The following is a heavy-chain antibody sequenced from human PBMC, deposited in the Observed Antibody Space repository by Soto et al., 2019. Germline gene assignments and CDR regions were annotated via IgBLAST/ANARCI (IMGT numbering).Heavy chain of an antibody. J-gene: IGHJ1*01. CDR2: IYWDDDK. CDR3: AHAVGGGNSAYLQS. V-gene: IGHV2-5*02. Sequence: QITLKESGPTLVKPTQTLTLTCTFSGFSLSSSGVGVGWIRQAPGKALEWLVVIYWDDDKRYSPSLESRLTITKDTSKNQVVLTMTNMDPVDTATYYCAHAVGGGNSAYLQSWGQGTLVTVSS. D-gene: IGHD2-21*02. CDR1: GFSLSSSGVG.